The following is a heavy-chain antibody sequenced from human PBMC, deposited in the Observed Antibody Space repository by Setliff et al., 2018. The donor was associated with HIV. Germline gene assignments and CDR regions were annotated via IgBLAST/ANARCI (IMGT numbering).Heavy chain of an antibody. CDR1: GGSISGRNYY. D-gene: IGHD3-22*01. V-gene: IGHV4-39*07. Sequence: SETLSLTCTVSGGSISGRNYYWGWIRQPPGKGREWVGYISQSGSTYYNPSLKSRVTISVDRSKNQFSLKLSSVTAADTAVYYCARGPYYYNSSGQISAEYFQHWGQGTLVTVSS. CDR2: ISQSGST. J-gene: IGHJ1*01. CDR3: ARGPYYYNSSGQISAEYFQH.